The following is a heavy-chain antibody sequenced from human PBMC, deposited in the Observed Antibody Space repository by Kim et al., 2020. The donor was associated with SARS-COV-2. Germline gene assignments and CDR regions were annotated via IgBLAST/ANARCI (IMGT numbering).Heavy chain of an antibody. V-gene: IGHV1-46*01. J-gene: IGHJ3*02. CDR1: GYTFTSYY. CDR3: ARGEREYYYGSGSPFDI. CDR2: INPSGGST. D-gene: IGHD3-10*01. Sequence: ASVKVSCKASGYTFTSYYMHWVRQAPGQGLEWMGIINPSGGSTSYAQKFQGRVTMTRDTSTSTVYMELSSLRSEDTAVYYCARGEREYYYGSGSPFDIWGQGTMVTVSS.